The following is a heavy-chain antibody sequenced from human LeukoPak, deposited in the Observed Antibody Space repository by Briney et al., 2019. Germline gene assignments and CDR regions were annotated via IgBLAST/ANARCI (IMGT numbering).Heavy chain of an antibody. J-gene: IGHJ2*01. D-gene: IGHD3-22*01. CDR3: ARAGYDTSGFWYFDL. CDR2: MYYSGST. V-gene: IGHV4-59*01. Sequence: SETLSLTCSVSGGSISNYYWSWIRQPPGKGLEWIGSMYYSGSTNYNPSLKSRATISEDTSEKQFSLKLSSVTAADTAVYCARAGYDTSGFWYFDLWGRGTLVTVSS. CDR1: GGSISNYY.